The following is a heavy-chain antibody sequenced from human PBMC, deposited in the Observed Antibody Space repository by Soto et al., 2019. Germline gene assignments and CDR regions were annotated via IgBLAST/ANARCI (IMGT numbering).Heavy chain of an antibody. CDR2: MSMDGNNK. J-gene: IGHJ6*02. Sequence: QVRLEESGGGVVQPGRSLRLSCAASGFAFHNYSMHWVRQAPGKGLEWVAIMSMDGNNKYYADSVKGRFTISRDNSKSMLFLQMSSLRPEDTSVYFCARDRVPYVYFYYGMDVWGQGTTVTLSS. CDR3: ARDRVPYVYFYYGMDV. V-gene: IGHV3-30-3*01. CDR1: GFAFHNYS. D-gene: IGHD3-16*01.